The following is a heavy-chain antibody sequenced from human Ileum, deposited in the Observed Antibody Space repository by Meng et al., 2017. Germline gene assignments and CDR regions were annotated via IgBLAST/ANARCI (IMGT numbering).Heavy chain of an antibody. CDR3: ARFYGSGTFEVHDY. CDR1: AGSVGSASYY. V-gene: IGHV4-61*01. J-gene: IGHJ4*02. Sequence: RRLVRPSETPSLPCTVPAGSVGSASYYWSWMRQPPGKGLEWIGLIHYSGTRNYNPSLKTRVTMSVDTSKTQVSLRLTSVTAADTAVYYCARFYGSGTFEVHDYWGQGTLVTVSS. CDR2: IHYSGTR. D-gene: IGHD3-10*01.